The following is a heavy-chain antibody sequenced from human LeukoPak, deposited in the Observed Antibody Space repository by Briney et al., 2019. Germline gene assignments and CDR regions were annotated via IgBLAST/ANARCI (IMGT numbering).Heavy chain of an antibody. V-gene: IGHV4-4*07. CDR2: IYSSGII. CDR1: GGSISSYY. Sequence: PSDTLSLTCTVSGGSISSYYWSWIRQPAGKAPEWIGRIYSSGIINYNPSLKSPATISLDNFKNQLSLKLSYVTAADTAVYYCARDTGKSGYPDYWGQGTLVTVSS. CDR3: ARDTGKSGYPDY. J-gene: IGHJ4*02. D-gene: IGHD3-3*01.